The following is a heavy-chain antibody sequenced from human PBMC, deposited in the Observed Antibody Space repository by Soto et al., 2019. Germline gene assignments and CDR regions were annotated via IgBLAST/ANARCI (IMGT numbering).Heavy chain of an antibody. V-gene: IGHV3-23*01. Sequence: GGSLRLSCAASGFTFSPYSMNWVRQAPGKGLEWVSAISGSGGSTYYADSVKGRFTISRDNSKNTLYLQMNSLRAEDTAVYYCANGASSWYDYWGQGTLVTVSS. D-gene: IGHD6-13*01. CDR1: GFTFSPYS. CDR2: ISGSGGST. CDR3: ANGASSWYDY. J-gene: IGHJ4*02.